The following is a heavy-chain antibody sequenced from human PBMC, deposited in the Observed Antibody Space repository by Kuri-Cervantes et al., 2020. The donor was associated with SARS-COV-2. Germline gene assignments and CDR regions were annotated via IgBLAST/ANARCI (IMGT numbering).Heavy chain of an antibody. CDR1: GFTFSSYG. D-gene: IGHD3-10*01. CDR3: AKDWRQRITMVRGVNYGMDV. V-gene: IGHV3-33*06. J-gene: IGHJ6*02. Sequence: GESLKISCAASGFTFSSYGMHWVRQAPGKGLEWVAVIWYDGSNKYYADSAKGRFTISRDNSKNTLYLQMNSLRAEDTAVYYCAKDWRQRITMVRGVNYGMDVWGQGTTVTVSS. CDR2: IWYDGSNK.